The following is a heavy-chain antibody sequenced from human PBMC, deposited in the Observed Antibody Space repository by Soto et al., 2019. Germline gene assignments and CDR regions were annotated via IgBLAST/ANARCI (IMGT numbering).Heavy chain of an antibody. D-gene: IGHD6-13*01. Sequence: QVPLVQSGAEVKEPGSSVKVSCKATGDLFNNYAFNWVRQAPGQGLEWMGRISPLFSTTNYAQKFQGRVTIGAVELTTIVSLEVSNLESEDTAMYYCAASSSVAAAGYFKVWGQGTLVTVSP. J-gene: IGHJ4*02. CDR1: GDLFNNYA. CDR3: AASSSVAAAGYFKV. V-gene: IGHV1-69*01. CDR2: ISPLFSTT.